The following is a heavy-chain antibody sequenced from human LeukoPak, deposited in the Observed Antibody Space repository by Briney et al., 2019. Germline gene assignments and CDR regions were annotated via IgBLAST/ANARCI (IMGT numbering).Heavy chain of an antibody. V-gene: IGHV4-34*01. D-gene: IGHD4-17*01. CDR2: INHSGST. J-gene: IGHJ3*02. CDR3: ARGFRDGAYAFDI. CDR1: GGSFSGYY. Sequence: PSETLSLTCAVYGGSFSGYYWSWIRQPPGKGLEWIGEINHSGSTNYNPSLKSRVTISVDTSKNQFSLKLSSVTAADTAVYYCARGFRDGAYAFDIWGQGTMVTVSS.